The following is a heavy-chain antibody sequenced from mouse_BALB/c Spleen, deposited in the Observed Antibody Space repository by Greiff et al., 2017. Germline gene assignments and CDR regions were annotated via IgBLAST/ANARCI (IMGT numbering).Heavy chain of an antibody. D-gene: IGHD2-1*01. J-gene: IGHJ4*01. V-gene: IGHV1S135*01. CDR3: ARLKIYYGNYDAMDY. CDR2: IDPYNGGT. Sequence: VQLKESGPELVKPGASVKVSCKASGYAFTSYNMYWVKQSHGKSLEWIGYIDPYNGGTSYNQKFKGKATLTVDKSSSTAYMHLNSLTSEDSAVYYCARLKIYYGNYDAMDYWGQGTSVTVSS. CDR1: GYAFTSYN.